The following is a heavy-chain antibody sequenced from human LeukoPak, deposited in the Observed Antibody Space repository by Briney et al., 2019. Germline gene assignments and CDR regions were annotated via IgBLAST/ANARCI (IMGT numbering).Heavy chain of an antibody. CDR1: GFTFSSYW. J-gene: IGHJ2*01. CDR3: AREVDPGYFDL. Sequence: GGSLRLSRAASGFTFSSYWMHWVRQAPGKGLVWVSRINTDGSSTSYADSVKGRFTISRDNAKNTLYLQMNSLRAEDTAVYYCAREVDPGYFDLWGRGTLVTVSS. V-gene: IGHV3-74*01. CDR2: INTDGSST.